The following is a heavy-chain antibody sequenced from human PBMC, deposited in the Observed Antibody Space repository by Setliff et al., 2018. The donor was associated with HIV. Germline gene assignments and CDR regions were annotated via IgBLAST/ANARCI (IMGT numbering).Heavy chain of an antibody. CDR3: ARRGESTGSWFSSWYSYDMDV. D-gene: IGHD2-15*01. Sequence: SSETLSLTCTVSGVSLSSESYYWGWVRQPPGKALEWVGSMYYNGKIFYNPSLRSRVTIFVDSSKNELSLRLQSVTAADTAVYYCARRGESTGSWFSSWYSYDMDVWGQGTTVTVSS. CDR2: MYYNGKI. J-gene: IGHJ6*02. V-gene: IGHV4-39*01. CDR1: GVSLSSESYY.